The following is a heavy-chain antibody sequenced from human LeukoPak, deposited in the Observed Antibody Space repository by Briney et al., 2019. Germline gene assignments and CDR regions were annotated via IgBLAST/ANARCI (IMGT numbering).Heavy chain of an antibody. CDR3: STANKGYFS. V-gene: IGHV3-73*01. D-gene: IGHD1-26*01. CDR1: GFTFSGPA. J-gene: IGHJ5*02. Sequence: PGGSLKLSCAASGFTFSGPAMHWVRQASGKGLEWVGRIRSKANSYATAYAASVKGRFTISRDDSKNTAYLQMNSLKIEDTAVYYCSTANKGYFSWGQGTLVTVSS. CDR2: IRSKANSYAT.